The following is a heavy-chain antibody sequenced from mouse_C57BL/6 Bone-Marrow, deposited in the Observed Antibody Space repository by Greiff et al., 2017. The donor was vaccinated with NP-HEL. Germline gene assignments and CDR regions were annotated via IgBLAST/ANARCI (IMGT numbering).Heavy chain of an antibody. CDR2: IYPRSGNT. J-gene: IGHJ4*01. V-gene: IGHV1-81*01. CDR1: GYTFTSYG. D-gene: IGHD1-1*01. CDR3: ANGGYYAMDY. Sequence: QVQLQQSGAELARPGASVKLSCKASGYTFTSYGISWVKQRTGQGLEWIGEIYPRSGNTYYNEKFKGKATLTADKSSSTAYMELRSLTSEDSAVYFCANGGYYAMDYWGQGTLVTVSS.